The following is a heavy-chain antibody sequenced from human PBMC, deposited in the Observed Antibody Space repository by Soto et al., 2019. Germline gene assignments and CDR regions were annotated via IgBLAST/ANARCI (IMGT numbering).Heavy chain of an antibody. Sequence: ASVKVSCKASGYTFTSYAMHWVRQAPGQRLEWMGWINAGNGNTKYSQKFQGRVTITRDTSASTAYMELSSLRSEDTAVYYCAREQAYCSSTSCYEHYYYMDVWGKGTTVTVSS. J-gene: IGHJ6*03. D-gene: IGHD2-2*01. CDR3: AREQAYCSSTSCYEHYYYMDV. V-gene: IGHV1-3*01. CDR2: INAGNGNT. CDR1: GYTFTSYA.